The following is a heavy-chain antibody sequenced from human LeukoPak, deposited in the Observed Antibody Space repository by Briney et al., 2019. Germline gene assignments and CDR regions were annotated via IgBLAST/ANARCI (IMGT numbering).Heavy chain of an antibody. CDR3: AVGAAGTDWFDP. Sequence: VASVKVSCKASGYTFTSNAIHWVRQAPGQRLEWMGIINPSGGSTSYAQKFQGRVTMTRDTSTSTVYMELSSLRSEDTAVYYCAVGAAGTDWFDPWGQGTLVTVSS. V-gene: IGHV1-46*01. J-gene: IGHJ5*02. CDR2: INPSGGST. CDR1: GYTFTSNA. D-gene: IGHD6-13*01.